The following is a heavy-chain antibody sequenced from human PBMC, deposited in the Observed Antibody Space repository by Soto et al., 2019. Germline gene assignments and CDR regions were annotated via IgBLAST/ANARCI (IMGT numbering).Heavy chain of an antibody. V-gene: IGHV3-23*01. J-gene: IGHJ6*02. Sequence: EVQLLESGGGLVQPGGSLRLSCAASGFTFSSYAMSWVRQAPGKGLEWVSAISGSGGSTYYADSVKGRFTISRDNSKNTLYLQMNSLRAEDTDVYYCAKIGSGSGSYSSYYYSMDVWGQGTTVTVSS. CDR2: ISGSGGST. CDR3: AKIGSGSGSYSSYYYSMDV. CDR1: GFTFSSYA. D-gene: IGHD1-26*01.